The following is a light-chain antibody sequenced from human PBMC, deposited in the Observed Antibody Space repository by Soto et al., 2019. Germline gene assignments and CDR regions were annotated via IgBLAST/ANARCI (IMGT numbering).Light chain of an antibody. V-gene: IGKV3-20*01. CDR3: QQYSSSPRT. Sequence: EIVLTQSPGILYLSPGDRATLSCRASQTISSGFLAWYQQKVGQAPRLLIYDASNRATGVTDRFSGSGSGTDFSLTISRLEPEDFAVYHCQQYSSSPRTFGQGTRLE. CDR1: QTISSGF. J-gene: IGKJ5*01. CDR2: DAS.